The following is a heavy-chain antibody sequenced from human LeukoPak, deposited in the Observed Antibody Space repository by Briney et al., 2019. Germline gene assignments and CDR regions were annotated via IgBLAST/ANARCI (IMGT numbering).Heavy chain of an antibody. Sequence: GGSLRLSCVASGFSLSGYWMYWVRQAPGKGLLYISRSNGDGSTTNYADVVKGRFTMSRDNVKNTLYLQMNSLRAEDTAVYYCARDPRNVGLAPWGQGTLVTVSS. CDR3: ARDPRNVGLAP. CDR2: SNGDGSTT. D-gene: IGHD2-15*01. V-gene: IGHV3-74*01. J-gene: IGHJ5*02. CDR1: GFSLSGYW.